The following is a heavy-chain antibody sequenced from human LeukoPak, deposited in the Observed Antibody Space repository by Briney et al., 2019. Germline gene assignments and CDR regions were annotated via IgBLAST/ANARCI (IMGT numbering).Heavy chain of an antibody. CDR3: ARVMGDTAMAPFDY. CDR2: IYYSGST. J-gene: IGHJ4*02. Sequence: TETLSLTCTVSGGSISSSSYYWGWIRQPPGKGLEWIGSIYYSGSTYYNPYLKSRVTISVDTSKNQFSLKLSSVTAADTAVYYCARVMGDTAMAPFDYWGQGTLVTVSS. CDR1: GGSISSSSYY. V-gene: IGHV4-39*07. D-gene: IGHD5-18*01.